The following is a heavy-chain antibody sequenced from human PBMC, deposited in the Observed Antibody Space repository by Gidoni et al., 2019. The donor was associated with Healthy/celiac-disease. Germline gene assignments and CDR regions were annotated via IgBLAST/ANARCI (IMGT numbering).Heavy chain of an antibody. Sequence: EVQLVESGGGLVPPVGSLRLSCSASGYTCRSYSMNWVRQAPGKGLEWVAYISSSSTIYYADSVKGRFTISRDNAKNSLYLQMNSLRAEDPAVYYCARDSPNPYYYYGMDVWGQGTTVTVSS. CDR3: ARDSPNPYYYYGMDV. CDR1: GYTCRSYS. CDR2: ISSSSTI. V-gene: IGHV3-48*04. J-gene: IGHJ6*02.